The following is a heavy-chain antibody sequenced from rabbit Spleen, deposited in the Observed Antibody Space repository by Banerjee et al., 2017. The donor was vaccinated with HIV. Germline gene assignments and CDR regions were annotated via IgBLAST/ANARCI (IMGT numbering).Heavy chain of an antibody. V-gene: IGHV1S45*01. CDR3: ARDLVAVIGWNFNL. J-gene: IGHJ4*01. CDR2: INAATGKP. CDR1: GFSFSDRDV. D-gene: IGHD1-1*01. Sequence: QEQLVESGGGLVKPGASLTLTCKASGFSFSDRDVMCWVRQAPGKGLEWIACINAATGKPVYATWAKGRFTISRTSSTTVTLRMTSLTAADRATYFCARDLVAVIGWNFNLWGPGTLVTVS.